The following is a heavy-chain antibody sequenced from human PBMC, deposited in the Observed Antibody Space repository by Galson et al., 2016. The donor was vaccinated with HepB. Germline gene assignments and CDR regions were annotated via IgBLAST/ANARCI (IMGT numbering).Heavy chain of an antibody. CDR3: ARSLVPSCGMDV. V-gene: IGHV1-18*01. CDR1: GYSFTSFG. J-gene: IGHJ6*04. D-gene: IGHD2-8*02. Sequence: SVKVSCKASGYSFTSFGISWVRQATGQGLEWMGWTNVFNGHTNYAQKLQGGVTMTTDTSTSTSYMELRSLRSDHTAVYSCARSLVPSCGMDVWCKGTTVTVSS. CDR2: TNVFNGHT.